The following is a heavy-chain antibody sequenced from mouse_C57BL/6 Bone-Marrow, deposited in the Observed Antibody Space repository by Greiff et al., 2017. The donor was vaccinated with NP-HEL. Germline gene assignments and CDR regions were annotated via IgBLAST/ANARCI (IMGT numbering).Heavy chain of an antibody. V-gene: IGHV1-15*01. D-gene: IGHD2-14*01. CDR1: GYTFTDYE. CDR2: IDPETGGP. J-gene: IGHJ2*01. Sequence: QVQLQQSGAELVRPGASVTLSCKASGYTFTDYEMHWVKQTPVHGLEWIGAIDPETGGPAYNQKFKGKAILTADKSSSTAYMELRSLTSEDSAVYYCTRGYSPFDYWGQGTTLTVSS. CDR3: TRGYSPFDY.